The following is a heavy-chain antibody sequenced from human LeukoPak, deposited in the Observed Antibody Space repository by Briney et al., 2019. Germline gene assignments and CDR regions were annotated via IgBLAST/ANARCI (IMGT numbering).Heavy chain of an antibody. CDR1: GGSISSYY. CDR3: ARERAMDMYNWFDP. V-gene: IGHV4-59*01. D-gene: IGHD5-18*01. Sequence: KPSETLSLTCTVSGGSISSYYWSWIRQPPGKGLEGIGYIYYSGSTNYNPSLKSRVTISVDTSKNQFSLKLSSVTAADTAVYYCARERAMDMYNWFDPWGQGTLVTVSS. CDR2: IYYSGST. J-gene: IGHJ5*02.